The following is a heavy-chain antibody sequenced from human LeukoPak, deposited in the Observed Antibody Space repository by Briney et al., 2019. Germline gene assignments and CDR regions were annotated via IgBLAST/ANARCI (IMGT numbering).Heavy chain of an antibody. CDR3: AKDAVAACSNGVCYTFYYYHMDV. J-gene: IGHJ6*03. D-gene: IGHD2-8*01. CDR2: MGYDGSNT. V-gene: IGHV3-30*02. CDR1: GYPFSRYG. Sequence: GGSVSLLCAVSGYPFSRYGKQWARQAPAKAWEGVAFMGYDGSNTFYADSVKGRFTISRDNSKNTLYLQMNSLRAKDTSVYYCAKDAVAACSNGVCYTFYYYHMDVWGKATTVTVSS.